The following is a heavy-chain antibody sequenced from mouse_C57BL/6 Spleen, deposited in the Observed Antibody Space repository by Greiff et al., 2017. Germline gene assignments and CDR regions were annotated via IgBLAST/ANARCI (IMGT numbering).Heavy chain of an antibody. D-gene: IGHD1-1*01. CDR2: IDPSDSET. CDR3: ARFSSFYAMDY. CDR1: GYTFTSYW. Sequence: QVQLQQPGAELVRPGSSVKLSCKASGYTFTSYWMHWVKQRPIQGLEWIGNIDPSDSETHYNQKFKDKATLTVDKSSSTAYLQLSSLTSEDSAVYYCARFSSFYAMDYWGQGTSVTVSS. V-gene: IGHV1-52*01. J-gene: IGHJ4*01.